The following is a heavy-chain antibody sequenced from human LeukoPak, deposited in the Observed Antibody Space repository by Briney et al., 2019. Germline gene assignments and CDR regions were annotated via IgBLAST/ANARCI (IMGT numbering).Heavy chain of an antibody. D-gene: IGHD5-24*01. CDR2: IYYSGST. Sequence: PSETLSLTCTVSGGSISSYYWSWIRQPPGKGLEWIGYIYYSGSTNYNPSLKSRVTISVDTSKNQLSLKLSSVTAADTAVYYCARNERWLQFDYWGQGTLVTVSS. V-gene: IGHV4-59*08. CDR3: ARNERWLQFDY. CDR1: GGSISSYY. J-gene: IGHJ4*02.